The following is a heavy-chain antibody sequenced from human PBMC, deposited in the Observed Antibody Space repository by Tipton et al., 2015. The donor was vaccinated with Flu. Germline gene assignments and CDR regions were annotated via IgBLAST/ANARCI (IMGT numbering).Heavy chain of an antibody. CDR3: ARHRGYNWNDALGY. CDR2: INHSGST. D-gene: IGHD1-20*01. Sequence: TLFLTCAVYGGSFSGYYWSWIRQPPGKGLEWIGEINHSGSTNYNPSLKSRVTISVDTSKNQFSLKLSSVTAADTAVYYCARHRGYNWNDALGYWGQGTLVTVSS. J-gene: IGHJ4*02. CDR1: GGSFSGYY. V-gene: IGHV4-34*01.